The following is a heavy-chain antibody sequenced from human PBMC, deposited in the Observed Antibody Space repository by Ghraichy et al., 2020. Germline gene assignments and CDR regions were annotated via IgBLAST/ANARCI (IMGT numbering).Heavy chain of an antibody. Sequence: GGSLRLSCAASGFTFSSYGMHWVRQAPGKGLEWVAVISYDGSNKYYADSVKGRFTISRDNSKNTLYLQMNSLRAEDTAVYYCAKEGVRGTRFFDYWGQGTLVTVSS. D-gene: IGHD1-1*01. J-gene: IGHJ4*02. CDR1: GFTFSSYG. CDR3: AKEGVRGTRFFDY. CDR2: ISYDGSNK. V-gene: IGHV3-30*18.